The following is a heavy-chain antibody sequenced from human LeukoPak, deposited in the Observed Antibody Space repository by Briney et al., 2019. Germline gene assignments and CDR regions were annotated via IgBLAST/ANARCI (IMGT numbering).Heavy chain of an antibody. CDR3: AMLSGYYDFWSGYPDY. V-gene: IGHV4-38-2*02. D-gene: IGHD3-3*01. Sequence: ETLSLACTVSGYSISSGYYWGWIRQPPGKGLEWIRSIYHSVSTYYNPSLKTRVTISVDTSKNQFSLKLSSVTAADTAVYYCAMLSGYYDFWSGYPDYWGQGTLVTVSS. CDR2: IYHSVST. CDR1: GYSISSGYY. J-gene: IGHJ4*02.